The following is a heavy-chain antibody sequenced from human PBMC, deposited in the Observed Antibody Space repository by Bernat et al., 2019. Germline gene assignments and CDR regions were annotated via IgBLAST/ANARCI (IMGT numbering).Heavy chain of an antibody. V-gene: IGHV3-53*02. CDR1: GFTVSSNY. CDR3: ARARGGYSGYDYVGAFDI. J-gene: IGHJ3*02. Sequence: EVQLVETGGGLIQPGGSLRLSCAASGFTVSSNYMSWVRQAPGKGLEWVSVIYSGRSTYYADSVKGRFTISRDNSKNTLYLQMNSLRAEDTAVYYCARARGGYSGYDYVGAFDIWGQGTMVTVSS. D-gene: IGHD5-12*01. CDR2: IYSGRST.